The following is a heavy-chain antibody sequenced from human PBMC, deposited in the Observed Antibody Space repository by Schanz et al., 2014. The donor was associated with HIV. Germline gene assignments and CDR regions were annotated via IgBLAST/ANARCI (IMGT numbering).Heavy chain of an antibody. D-gene: IGHD6-13*01. CDR2: IDPNSGG. CDR1: GYTFIDYF. J-gene: IGHJ6*02. Sequence: QVQLVQSGAEGRKPGASVKVSCKTSGYTFIDYFIHWGRQAPEQGLEWMGWIDPNSGGFARKFNDRVTITRDTSISTAYMELSRLRSDDTAVYYCASDLSVYSSSSSVWGQGTAVTVSS. V-gene: IGHV1-2*02. CDR3: ASDLSVYSSSSSV.